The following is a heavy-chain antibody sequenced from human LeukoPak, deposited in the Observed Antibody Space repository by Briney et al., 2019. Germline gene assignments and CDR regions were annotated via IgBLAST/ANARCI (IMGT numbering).Heavy chain of an antibody. D-gene: IGHD3-9*01. Sequence: SETLSLTCAVYGGSFSGYYWSWIRQPPGKGLEWIGEINHSGSTNYNPSLKSRVTISVDTSKNQFSLKLSSVTAADTAVYYCARGKRRYFDWVHFDCWGQGTLVTVSS. CDR1: GGSFSGYY. V-gene: IGHV4-34*01. CDR2: INHSGST. J-gene: IGHJ4*02. CDR3: ARGKRRYFDWVHFDC.